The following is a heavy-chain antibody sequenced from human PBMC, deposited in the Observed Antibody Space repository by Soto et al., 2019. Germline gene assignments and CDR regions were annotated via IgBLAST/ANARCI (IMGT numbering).Heavy chain of an antibody. Sequence: SETLSLTCTVSGGSISSYYWSWIRQPPGKGLEWIGYIYYSGSTNYNPSLKSRVTISVDTSKNQFSLKLSSVTAADTAVYYCARHRPGGGGSCYDYWGQGTLVTVS. V-gene: IGHV4-59*08. D-gene: IGHD2-15*01. J-gene: IGHJ4*02. CDR1: GGSISSYY. CDR2: IYYSGST. CDR3: ARHRPGGGGSCYDY.